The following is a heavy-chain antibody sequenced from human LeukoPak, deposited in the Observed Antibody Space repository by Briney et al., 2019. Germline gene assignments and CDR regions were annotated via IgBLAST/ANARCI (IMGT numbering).Heavy chain of an antibody. CDR2: INSDGSST. D-gene: IGHD3-22*01. CDR3: ATEYYDSSGYDY. Sequence: GGSLRLSCAASGFTFSSYWMHWVRQAPGKGLVWVSRINSDGSSTSYADSVKGRFTISRGNAKNTLYLQMNSLRAEDTAVYYCATEYYDSSGYDYWGQGTLVTVSS. J-gene: IGHJ4*02. V-gene: IGHV3-74*01. CDR1: GFTFSSYW.